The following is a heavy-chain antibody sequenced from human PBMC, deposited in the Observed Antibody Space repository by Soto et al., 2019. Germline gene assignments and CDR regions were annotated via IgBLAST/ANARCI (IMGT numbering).Heavy chain of an antibody. D-gene: IGHD3-22*01. J-gene: IGHJ4*02. CDR2: INPSGGST. CDR3: ARDGNYYDSSGYPYYFDY. V-gene: IGHV1-46*01. Sequence: GASVKVSCKASGYTFTSYYMHWVRQAPGQGLEWMGIINPSGGSTSYAQKFQGRVTMTRDTSTSTVYMELSSLRSEDTAVYYCARDGNYYDSSGYPYYFDYWGQGTLVTVSS. CDR1: GYTFTSYY.